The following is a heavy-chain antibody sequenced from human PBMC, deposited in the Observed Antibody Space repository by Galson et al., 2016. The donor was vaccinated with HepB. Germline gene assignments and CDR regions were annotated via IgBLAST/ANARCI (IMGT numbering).Heavy chain of an antibody. CDR1: GFTFSSYL. CDR3: AKYPNLEWLSTFHY. J-gene: IGHJ4*02. D-gene: IGHD3-3*01. V-gene: IGHV3-74*01. Sequence: SLRLSCAASGFTFSSYLMHWVRQAPGKGLVWVSRIHFDGFNTIYADSVKGRFTISRDNAKNTLYLQMNSLRAEDTAVYYCAKYPNLEWLSTFHYWGQGTLVTVSS. CDR2: IHFDGFNT.